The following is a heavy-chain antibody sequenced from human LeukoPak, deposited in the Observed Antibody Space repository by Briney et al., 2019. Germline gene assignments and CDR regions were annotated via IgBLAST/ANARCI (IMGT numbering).Heavy chain of an antibody. Sequence: GGSLRLSCAASGFTFSSYAMTWVRQAPDKGLEWVSAISGSDGSTYYADSVKGRFTISRGDSQNTLYLQMNSLSAEDTAVYYCAKVETSGGANCYALDYWGQGTLVTVSS. CDR1: GFTFSSYA. CDR2: ISGSDGST. D-gene: IGHD2-2*01. CDR3: AKVETSGGANCYALDY. V-gene: IGHV3-23*01. J-gene: IGHJ4*02.